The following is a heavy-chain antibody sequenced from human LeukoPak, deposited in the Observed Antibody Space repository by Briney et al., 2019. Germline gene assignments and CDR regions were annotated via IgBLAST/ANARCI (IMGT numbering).Heavy chain of an antibody. Sequence: TLSLTCTVSGGSISSGDYYWTWIRQPPGKGLEWIGRIYTSGSTNYNPSLKSRVTMSVDTSKNQFSLNLSSMTAADTAVYYCASQAATGNYFDQWGQGTLVTVSS. D-gene: IGHD6-13*01. CDR1: GGSISSGDYY. J-gene: IGHJ4*02. V-gene: IGHV4-61*02. CDR2: IYTSGST. CDR3: ASQAATGNYFDQ.